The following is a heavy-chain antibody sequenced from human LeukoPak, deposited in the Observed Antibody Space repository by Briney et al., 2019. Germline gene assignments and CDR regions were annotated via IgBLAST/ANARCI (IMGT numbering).Heavy chain of an antibody. CDR1: GYTFTGYY. D-gene: IGHD3-22*01. J-gene: IGHJ3*02. V-gene: IGHV1-2*02. CDR3: AREYYDSSDYYYEGNAFDI. CDR2: INPNTGGT. Sequence: ASVKVSCKASGYTFTGYYMQWVRQAPGQGLEWMGWINPNTGGTNYAQKFQGRVTMTRDTSISTAYMELSRLRSDDTAVYYCAREYYDSSDYYYEGNAFDIWGQGTMVTVSS.